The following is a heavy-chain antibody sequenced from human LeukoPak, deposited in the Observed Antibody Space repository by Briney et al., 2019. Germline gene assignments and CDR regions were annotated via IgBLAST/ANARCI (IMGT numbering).Heavy chain of an antibody. V-gene: IGHV1-18*01. D-gene: IGHD3-3*01. J-gene: IGHJ5*02. Sequence: ASVKVSCKASGYTFTSYGISWVRQAPGQGLEWMGWISAYNGNTNYAQKLQGRVTMTTDTSTSTAYMELRSLRSDDTAVYYCARDYDFWSGHSDRFDPWGQGTLVTVSS. CDR3: ARDYDFWSGHSDRFDP. CDR2: ISAYNGNT. CDR1: GYTFTSYG.